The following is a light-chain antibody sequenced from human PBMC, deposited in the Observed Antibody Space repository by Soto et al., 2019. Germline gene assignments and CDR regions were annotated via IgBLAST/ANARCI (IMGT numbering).Light chain of an antibody. CDR2: GAS. Sequence: EIVLTQSPGTLSLSPGERATLSCRASQSVSSSYLAWYQQKPGQAPRLLIYGASSRATGIPDRFSGSGSGTDFTLTIRRLDPEDIAVYYCQQYGRTFGQGTKVEIK. V-gene: IGKV3-20*01. CDR3: QQYGRT. J-gene: IGKJ1*01. CDR1: QSVSSSY.